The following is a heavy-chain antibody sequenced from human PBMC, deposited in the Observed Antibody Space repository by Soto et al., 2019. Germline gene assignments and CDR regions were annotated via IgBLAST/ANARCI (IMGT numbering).Heavy chain of an antibody. D-gene: IGHD3-9*01. CDR1: GGSFSGYY. Sequence: PSETLSLTCAVYGGSFSGYYWSWSWIRQPPGKGLEWIGEINHSGSTNYNPSLKSRVTISVDTSKNQFSLKLTSVNTADTAIYYCTRGGDPYKTGHWGQGTLVTVSS. CDR3: TRGGDPYKTGH. V-gene: IGHV4-34*01. CDR2: INHSGST. J-gene: IGHJ4*02.